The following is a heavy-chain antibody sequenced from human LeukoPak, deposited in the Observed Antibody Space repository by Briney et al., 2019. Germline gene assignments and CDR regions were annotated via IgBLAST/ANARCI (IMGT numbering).Heavy chain of an antibody. J-gene: IGHJ5*02. CDR3: ARGVAAVGGRWFDP. V-gene: IGHV1-2*04. CDR2: INPNSGGT. D-gene: IGHD6-13*01. Sequence: ASVKVSCKASGYTFTGYYMHWVRQAPGQGLEWMGWINPNSGGTNYAQKFQGWVTMTRDTSISTAYMELSRLTSDDTAVYYCARGVAAVGGRWFDPWGQGTLVTVSS. CDR1: GYTFTGYY.